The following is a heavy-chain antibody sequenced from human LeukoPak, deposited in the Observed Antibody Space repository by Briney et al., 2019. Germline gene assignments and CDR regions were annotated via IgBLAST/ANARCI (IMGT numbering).Heavy chain of an antibody. Sequence: GGSLRLSCAASGFTFSSYSMNWVRQAPGKGLEWVSYISSSGSTIYYADSVKGRFTISRDNAKNSLYLQMNSLRAEDTAVYYCARVAVAGTVDYWGQGTLVTVSS. V-gene: IGHV3-48*04. J-gene: IGHJ4*02. D-gene: IGHD6-19*01. CDR3: ARVAVAGTVDY. CDR2: ISSSGSTI. CDR1: GFTFSSYS.